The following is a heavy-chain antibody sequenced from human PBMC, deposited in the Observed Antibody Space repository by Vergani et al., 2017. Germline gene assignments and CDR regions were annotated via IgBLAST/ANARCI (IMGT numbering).Heavy chain of an antibody. CDR3: ARRYQYYYDSSGYYCLDY. CDR2: IRSKAYGGKT. Sequence: EVQLVESGGGLVKPGRSLRLSCTASGFTFGDYAMSWFRQAPGKGLEWVGFIRSKAYGGKTEYAASVKGRFTISRDDSKSIAYLQMNSLKTEDTAVYYWARRYQYYYDSSGYYCLDYWGQGTLVTVSS. V-gene: IGHV3-49*05. D-gene: IGHD3-22*01. CDR1: GFTFGDYA. J-gene: IGHJ4*02.